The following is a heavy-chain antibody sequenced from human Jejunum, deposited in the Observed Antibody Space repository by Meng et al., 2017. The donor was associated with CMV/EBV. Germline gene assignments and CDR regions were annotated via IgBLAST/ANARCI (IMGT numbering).Heavy chain of an antibody. CDR3: ARDFWQQGYYYGMDV. CDR1: GFTVSSSY. Sequence: GFTVSSSYMNWVRQALEKGLEWVSIIYSGGSTYYADSVKGRFTISRDTSKNTLYLHMNSLRADDTAIYYCARDFWQQGYYYGMDVWGQGTTVTVSS. CDR2: IYSGGST. D-gene: IGHD3-3*01. V-gene: IGHV3-53*01. J-gene: IGHJ6*02.